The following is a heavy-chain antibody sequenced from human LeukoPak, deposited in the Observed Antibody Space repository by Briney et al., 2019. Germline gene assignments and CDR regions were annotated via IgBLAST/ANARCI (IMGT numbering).Heavy chain of an antibody. CDR3: ASWGSPYYFDY. Sequence: SETLSLTCAVSGGSISSSNWWSWVRQPPGKGLEWIGEIYHSGSTYYNPSLKRRVTISVDRSKNQFSPKLSSVTAADTAVYYCASWGSPYYFDYWGQGTLVTVSS. CDR1: GGSISSSNW. D-gene: IGHD7-27*01. CDR2: IYHSGST. J-gene: IGHJ4*02. V-gene: IGHV4-4*02.